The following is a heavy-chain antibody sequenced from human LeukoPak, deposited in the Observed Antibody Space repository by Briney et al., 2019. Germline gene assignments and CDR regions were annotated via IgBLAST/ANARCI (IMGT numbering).Heavy chain of an antibody. J-gene: IGHJ4*02. Sequence: SETLSLTCAVSGGSISSGGYSWSWIRQPPGKGLEWIGYIYHSGSTYYNPSLKSRVTISVDRSKNQFSLKLSSVTAADTAVFYCARVWGGSYFDYWGQGTLVTASS. V-gene: IGHV4-30-2*01. D-gene: IGHD1-26*01. CDR3: ARVWGGSYFDY. CDR1: GGSISSGGYS. CDR2: IYHSGST.